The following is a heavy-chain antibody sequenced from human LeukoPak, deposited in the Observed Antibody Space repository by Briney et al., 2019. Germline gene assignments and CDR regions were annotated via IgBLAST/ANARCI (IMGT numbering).Heavy chain of an antibody. CDR1: GFTFSSYA. Sequence: PGRSLRLSCAASGFTFSSYAKHWVRQAPGKGLEWVAVISYDGSNKYYADSVKGRFTISRDNSKNTLYLQMNSLRAEDTAVYYCARDRGSWSSDFDYWGQGTLVTVSS. D-gene: IGHD6-13*01. CDR3: ARDRGSWSSDFDY. CDR2: ISYDGSNK. J-gene: IGHJ4*02. V-gene: IGHV3-30-3*01.